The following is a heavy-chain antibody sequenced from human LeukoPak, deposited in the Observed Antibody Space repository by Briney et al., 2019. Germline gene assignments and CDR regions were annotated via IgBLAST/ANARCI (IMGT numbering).Heavy chain of an antibody. CDR3: AKDYSITMIAAPQPNDY. Sequence: GGSLKLPLPAPGFTFGNYGMNWFRQAPGEGRGGVTVLSFNGSNKYYADSVKGRFTISRDNSKNTLYQQMNSLRAEDTAVYYCAKDYSITMIAAPQPNDYWGQGTLVTVSS. V-gene: IGHV3-30*18. D-gene: IGHD3-22*01. CDR1: GFTFGNYG. J-gene: IGHJ4*02. CDR2: LSFNGSNK.